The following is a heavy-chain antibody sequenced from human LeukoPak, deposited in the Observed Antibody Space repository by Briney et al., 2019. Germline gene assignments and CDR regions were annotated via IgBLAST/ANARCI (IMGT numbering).Heavy chain of an antibody. V-gene: IGHV3-23*01. CDR1: GLTFSNFA. CDR2: ISGSGGGT. J-gene: IGHJ4*02. CDR3: AKDLGRYRNNYFDY. Sequence: GGSLRLSCAASGLTFSNFAMSWVRQAPEKGLEWVATISGSGGGTYYADSVKGRFTISRDDSKNALYLQMNSLRAEGTAVYYCAKDLGRYRNNYFDYWGQGTLVTVSS. D-gene: IGHD1-26*01.